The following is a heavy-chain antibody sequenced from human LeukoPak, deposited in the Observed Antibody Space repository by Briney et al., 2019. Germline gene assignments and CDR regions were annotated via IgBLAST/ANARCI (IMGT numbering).Heavy chain of an antibody. Sequence: SETLSLTCTVSGDSISSGNFYWSWIRQPAGKGLEWIGRIYTSGTTNYNPSLKSRVTISLDTSKNQFSLNLSSVTAADTAVYYCARVKIMGTPYFDYWGQGTLVTVSS. CDR3: ARVKIMGTPYFDY. CDR1: GDSISSGNFY. D-gene: IGHD4-23*01. CDR2: IYTSGTT. J-gene: IGHJ4*02. V-gene: IGHV4-61*02.